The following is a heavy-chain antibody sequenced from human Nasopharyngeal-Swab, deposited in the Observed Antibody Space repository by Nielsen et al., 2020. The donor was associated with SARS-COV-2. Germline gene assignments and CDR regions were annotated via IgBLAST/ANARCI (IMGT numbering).Heavy chain of an antibody. V-gene: IGHV3-7*01. CDR3: ARVGGRTSPMGS. CDR2: IKQDGSEK. Sequence: GESVKISWAASGVTFRDYWMSWVRQAPAKGLEWVASIKQDGSEKNYVDSVKGRFTISRDNAKNSLFLQMDSLRTEDTAFYYCARVGGRTSPMGSWGQGTLVTVSS. D-gene: IGHD3-10*01. CDR1: GVTFRDYW. J-gene: IGHJ4*02.